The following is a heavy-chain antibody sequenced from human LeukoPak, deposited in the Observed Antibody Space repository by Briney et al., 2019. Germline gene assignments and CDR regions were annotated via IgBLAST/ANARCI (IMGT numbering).Heavy chain of an antibody. CDR1: GGSISSGGYS. CDR2: IYYSGST. D-gene: IGHD5-18*01. CDR3: AEGYSYGSFDY. V-gene: IGHV4-31*03. J-gene: IGHJ4*02. Sequence: SQTLSLTCTVSGGSISSGGYSWSWIRQHPGKGLEWIGYIYYSGSTYYNPSLKSRVTISVDTSKNQFSLKLSSVTAADTAVYYCAEGYSYGSFDYWGQGTLVTVSS.